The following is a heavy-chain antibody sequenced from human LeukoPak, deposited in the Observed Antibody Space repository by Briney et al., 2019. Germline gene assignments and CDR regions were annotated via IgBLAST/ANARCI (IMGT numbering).Heavy chain of an antibody. V-gene: IGHV3-30*02. Sequence: GGSLRLSCAASGFTFSSYGMHWVSQDPGKGLEWVAFIRYDGSNKYYADSVKGRFTISRDNSKNTLYLQMNSLRAEDTAVYYCAKVAVGATGGYFDYWGQGTLVTVSS. J-gene: IGHJ4*02. CDR1: GFTFSSYG. D-gene: IGHD1-26*01. CDR2: IRYDGSNK. CDR3: AKVAVGATGGYFDY.